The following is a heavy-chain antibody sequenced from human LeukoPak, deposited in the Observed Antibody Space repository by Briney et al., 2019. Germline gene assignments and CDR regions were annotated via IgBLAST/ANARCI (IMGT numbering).Heavy chain of an antibody. CDR1: GYTFTSYD. Sequence: ASVKVSCKASGYTFTSYDINWVRQATGQGLEWMGWMNPNSGNTGYAQKFQGRVTMTRNTSISTAYMELSSLRSEDTAVYYCATARYYDFWSGYPDWGQGTLVTVSS. CDR2: MNPNSGNT. V-gene: IGHV1-8*01. J-gene: IGHJ4*02. CDR3: ATARYYDFWSGYPD. D-gene: IGHD3-3*01.